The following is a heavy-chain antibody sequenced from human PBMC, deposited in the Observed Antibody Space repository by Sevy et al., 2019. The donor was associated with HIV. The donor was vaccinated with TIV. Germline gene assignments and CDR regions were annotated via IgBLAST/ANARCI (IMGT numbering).Heavy chain of an antibody. Sequence: GGSLRLSCAASGFPFNDHAMHWVRQVPGKGLEWVSGISWNSRNIGYANSVKGRFTISRDNAGHLVYLEMKSLIPEDKAFYYCAKDINRGCDGVNCYSYYYYFYGLDVWGQGTTVTVSS. CDR2: ISWNSRNI. J-gene: IGHJ6*02. CDR1: GFPFNDHA. CDR3: AKDINRGCDGVNCYSYYYYFYGLDV. V-gene: IGHV3-9*01. D-gene: IGHD2-21*01.